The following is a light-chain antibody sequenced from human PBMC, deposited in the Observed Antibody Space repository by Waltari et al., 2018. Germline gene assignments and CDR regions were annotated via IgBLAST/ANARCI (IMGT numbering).Light chain of an antibody. J-gene: IGKJ1*01. CDR1: QSVSSN. CDR3: QQYNNWPPVA. CDR2: GAS. V-gene: IGKV3-15*01. Sequence: EIVMTQSPATLSVSPGERATPSCRARQSVSSNLAWYQQKPGQAPRLLIYGASTRATGIPARFSGSGSGTEFTLTISSMQSEDFAVYCWQQYNNWPPVAFGQGTKVEIK.